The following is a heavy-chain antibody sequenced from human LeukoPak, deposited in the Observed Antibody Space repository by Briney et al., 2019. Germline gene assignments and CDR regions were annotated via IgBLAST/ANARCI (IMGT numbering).Heavy chain of an antibody. Sequence: ASVRVSCKASGYTFTSYDINWVRQATGQGLEWMGCINPNSGNTVYAQKFQGRVTMTRNTSISTAYMELSSLRSEDTAVYYCARSYCGGDCWDPTGFDYWGQGTLVTVSS. J-gene: IGHJ4*02. CDR2: INPNSGNT. D-gene: IGHD2-21*02. V-gene: IGHV1-8*01. CDR3: ARSYCGGDCWDPTGFDY. CDR1: GYTFTSYD.